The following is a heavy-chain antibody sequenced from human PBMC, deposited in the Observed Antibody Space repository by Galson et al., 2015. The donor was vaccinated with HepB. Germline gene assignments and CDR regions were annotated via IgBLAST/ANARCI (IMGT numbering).Heavy chain of an antibody. J-gene: IGHJ4*02. D-gene: IGHD3-10*01. CDR1: GYTFTSYD. CDR2: MNPKSTNT. CDR3: AKTIMVRGATFYFDF. V-gene: IGHV1-8*01. Sequence: SCKASGYTFTSYDVTWVRQAPGQGLEWMGWMNPKSTNTGYARKFQGRVTMTGDTSMDTAYMELSSLRVEDTAVYYCAKTIMVRGATFYFDFWGQGTLVTVSS.